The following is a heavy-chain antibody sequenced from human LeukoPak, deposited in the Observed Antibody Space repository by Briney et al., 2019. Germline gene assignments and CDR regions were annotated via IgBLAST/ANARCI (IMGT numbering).Heavy chain of an antibody. J-gene: IGHJ4*02. V-gene: IGHV3-11*04. Sequence: PGGSLRLSCATSGFTFSDYYMSWIRQAPGKGLEWVSYISSSGSPIYYADSVKGRFTISRDNAKNSLYLQMNSLRAEDTAVYYCARGAYSGYDCLDYWGQGTLVTVSS. D-gene: IGHD5-12*01. CDR1: GFTFSDYY. CDR2: ISSSGSPI. CDR3: ARGAYSGYDCLDY.